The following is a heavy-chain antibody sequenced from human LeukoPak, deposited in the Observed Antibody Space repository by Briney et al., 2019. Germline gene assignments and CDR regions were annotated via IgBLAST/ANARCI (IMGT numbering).Heavy chain of an antibody. CDR2: IIPTFGTA. CDR3: ARGVVAATFYYYMDV. CDR1: GGTFGSYA. V-gene: IGHV1-69*13. D-gene: IGHD2-15*01. Sequence: ASVKVSCKASGGTFGSYAISWVRQAPGQGLEWMGGIIPTFGTANYAQKFQGRVTITADESTSTAYMELSSLRSEDTAVYFCARGVVAATFYYYMDVWGKGTTVTVSS. J-gene: IGHJ6*03.